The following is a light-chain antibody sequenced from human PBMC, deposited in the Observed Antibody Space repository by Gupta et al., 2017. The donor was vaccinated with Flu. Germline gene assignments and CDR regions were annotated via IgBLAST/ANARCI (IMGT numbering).Light chain of an antibody. J-gene: IGKJ1*01. V-gene: IGKV1-39*01. CDR3: QQSVIKPWT. Sequence: DIEMTQSPSSLSASVGDRVTITCRASQNIGNYLNWYQQKPGKAPNLLIYGASTLQRGVPSRYSGSGSGTDFTLTITSLQPEDFATYHCQQSVIKPWTFGQGTKVEIK. CDR1: QNIGNY. CDR2: GAS.